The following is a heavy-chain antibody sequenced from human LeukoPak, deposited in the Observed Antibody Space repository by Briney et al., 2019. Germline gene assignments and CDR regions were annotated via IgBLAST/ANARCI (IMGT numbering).Heavy chain of an antibody. CDR3: AKEYYGSGNYYDY. D-gene: IGHD3-10*01. CDR1: GFTFSSYA. Sequence: GSLRLSCAASGFTFSSYAMHWVRQAPGKGLEWVAVISYDGSNKYYADSVKGRFTISRDNSKNTLYLEMNSLRAVDTGVYYCAKEYYGSGNYYDYWGQGTLVTVSS. J-gene: IGHJ4*02. CDR2: ISYDGSNK. V-gene: IGHV3-30*04.